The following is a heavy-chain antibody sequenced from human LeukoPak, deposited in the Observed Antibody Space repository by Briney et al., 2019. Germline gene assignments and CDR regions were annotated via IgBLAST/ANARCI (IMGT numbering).Heavy chain of an antibody. J-gene: IGHJ4*02. Sequence: ASVTVSCKASGYTFPSYDINWVRQAPGQGLEWMGWMNPNSGNTGYAQKFQGRVAMTRNTSISTAYMELSSLRSEDTAVYYCARSQDGVPFDYWGQGTLVTVSS. D-gene: IGHD5-24*01. CDR1: GYTFPSYD. CDR2: MNPNSGNT. CDR3: ARSQDGVPFDY. V-gene: IGHV1-8*01.